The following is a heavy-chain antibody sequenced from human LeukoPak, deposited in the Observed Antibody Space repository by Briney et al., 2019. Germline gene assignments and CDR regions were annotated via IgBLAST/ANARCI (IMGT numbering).Heavy chain of an antibody. D-gene: IGHD2-2*03. Sequence: HSGGSLRLSCAGSGFTVRSSYMSWVRQAPGKGLEWVSVIYAVGSGGWAFYADSVKGRFTISRDNSNNFLYLQMNNLRAEDTAMYYCAREFGYCSTESCPLGYWGQGTLVTVSS. V-gene: IGHV3-66*01. J-gene: IGHJ4*02. CDR1: GFTVRSSY. CDR3: AREFGYCSTESCPLGY. CDR2: IYAVGSGGWA.